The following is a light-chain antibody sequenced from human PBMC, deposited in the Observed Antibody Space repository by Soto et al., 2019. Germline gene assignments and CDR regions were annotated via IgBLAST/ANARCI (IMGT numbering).Light chain of an antibody. V-gene: IGKV2-24*01. CDR3: MQATQPYT. J-gene: IGKJ2*01. CDR1: QSLVHSDGNTY. Sequence: DFVMTQTPLSSPVTLGQPASISCRSSQSLVHSDGNTYLSWLHQRPGQPPRLLIYMISNRFSGVPESLSGSGAATDLTLNISRVEAEDVGVYYCMQATQPYTFGQGTKLEIK. CDR2: MIS.